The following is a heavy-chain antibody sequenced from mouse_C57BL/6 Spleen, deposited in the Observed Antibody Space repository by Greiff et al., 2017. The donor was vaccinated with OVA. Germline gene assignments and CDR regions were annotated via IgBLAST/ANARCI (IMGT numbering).Heavy chain of an antibody. J-gene: IGHJ1*03. D-gene: IGHD2-1*01. CDR1: GYTFTSYG. CDR3: ARSSGDYGNPYWYFDV. Sequence: EVQLQQSGAELVRPGSSVEMSCKTSGYTFTSYGINWVKQRPGQGLEWIGYIYIGNGYTEYNEKFKGKATLTSDTSSSTAYMQLSSLTSEDSAIYFCARSSGDYGNPYWYFDVWGTGTTVTVSS. CDR2: IYIGNGYT. V-gene: IGHV1-58*01.